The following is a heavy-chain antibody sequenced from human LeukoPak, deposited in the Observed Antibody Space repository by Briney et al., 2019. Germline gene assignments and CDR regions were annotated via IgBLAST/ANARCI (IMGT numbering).Heavy chain of an antibody. CDR1: GYSFTSYG. D-gene: IGHD6-19*01. V-gene: IGHV5-10-1*01. Sequence: GESLKISCKGSGYSFTSYGIGWVRQMPGKGLEWMGRIDPSDSYTNYSPSFQGHVTISADKSISTAFLQRSSLKASDTAMYYCATLGSSGWYNDYWGQGTLVTVSS. J-gene: IGHJ4*02. CDR2: IDPSDSYT. CDR3: ATLGSSGWYNDY.